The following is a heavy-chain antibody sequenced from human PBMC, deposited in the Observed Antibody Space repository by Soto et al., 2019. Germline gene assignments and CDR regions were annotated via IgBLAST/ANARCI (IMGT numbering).Heavy chain of an antibody. D-gene: IGHD5-18*01. CDR2: IIPIFGTA. J-gene: IGHJ6*02. V-gene: IGHV1-69*12. Sequence: QVQLVQSGAEVKKPGSSVKVSCKASGGTFSSYAISWVRQSPGQGLEWMGGIIPIFGTANYAQKFQGRVTFTAEESTSTAYMELSSMRSEEKAVYYCARADVDTAIPYGMDVWGQGTTVTVSS. CDR1: GGTFSSYA. CDR3: ARADVDTAIPYGMDV.